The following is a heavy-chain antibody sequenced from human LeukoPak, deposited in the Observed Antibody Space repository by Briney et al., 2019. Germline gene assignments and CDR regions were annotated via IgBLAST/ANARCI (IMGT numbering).Heavy chain of an antibody. CDR3: TGEMAGTIVDY. CDR1: GGSISSSSYY. J-gene: IGHJ4*02. D-gene: IGHD1-7*01. CDR2: IYYSGST. Sequence: PSETLSLTCTVSGGSISSSSYYWGWIRQPPGKGLEWIGSIYYSGSTYYNPSLKSRVTISVDTSKNQFSLRLSSVTAADTAVYYCTGEMAGTIVDYWGQGTLVTVSS. V-gene: IGHV4-39*07.